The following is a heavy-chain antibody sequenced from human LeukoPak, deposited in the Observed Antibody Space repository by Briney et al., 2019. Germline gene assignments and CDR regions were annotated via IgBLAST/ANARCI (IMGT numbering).Heavy chain of an antibody. CDR1: GFTFSSYW. D-gene: IGHD6-19*01. J-gene: IGHJ5*02. CDR2: IKQDGSEK. V-gene: IGHV3-7*01. CDR3: ARKAGDSSGWYNWFDP. Sequence: GGSLRLSCAASGFTFSSYWMSWVRQAPGKGREWVANIKQDGSEKNYVDSVKGRFTISRDNAKNSLYLQMNSLRAEDTAVYYCARKAGDSSGWYNWFDPWGQGTLVTVSS.